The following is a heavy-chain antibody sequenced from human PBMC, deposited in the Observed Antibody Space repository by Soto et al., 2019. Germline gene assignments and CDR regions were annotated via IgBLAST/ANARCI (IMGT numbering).Heavy chain of an antibody. Sequence: ASVKVSCKASGYTFTSYAMHWVRQAPGQRLEWMGWINAGNGNTKYSQKFQGRVTITRDTSASTAYMELSSLRSEDTAVYYCARAKIPYGSGGEYWFDPWGKGTLVTVP. CDR1: GYTFTSYA. V-gene: IGHV1-3*01. J-gene: IGHJ5*02. CDR3: ARAKIPYGSGGEYWFDP. CDR2: INAGNGNT. D-gene: IGHD3-10*01.